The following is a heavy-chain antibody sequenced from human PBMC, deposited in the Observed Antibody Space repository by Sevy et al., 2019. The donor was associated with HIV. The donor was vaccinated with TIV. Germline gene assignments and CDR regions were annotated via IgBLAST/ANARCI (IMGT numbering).Heavy chain of an antibody. CDR2: ISYDGSNK. D-gene: IGHD5-12*01. CDR3: ARVDEQRWLRLYYFDY. V-gene: IGHV3-30*04. CDR1: GFTFSNYA. Sequence: GGSLRLSCAASGFTFSNYAMHWVRQAPGKGLEWVAVISYDGSNKYYADSVKGRFTISRDNSKNTLYLQMNSLRAEDTAVVYCARVDEQRWLRLYYFDYWGQGTLVTVSS. J-gene: IGHJ4*02.